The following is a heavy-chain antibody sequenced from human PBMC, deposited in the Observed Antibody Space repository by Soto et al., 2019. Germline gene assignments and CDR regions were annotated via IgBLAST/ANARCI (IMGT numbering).Heavy chain of an antibody. CDR1: GGSISTSRSY. J-gene: IGHJ5*02. CDR2: IFYSGST. V-gene: IGHV4-39*01. Sequence: SETLSLTCNVSGGSISTSRSYWAWIRQPPGKGLEWLANIFYSGSTYYNPSLASRVTVSVDTPKNEFSLKLRSVTAADTVVYYCARQPTTGDTDLWFDPWGQGTLVTVSS. D-gene: IGHD2-21*01. CDR3: ARQPTTGDTDLWFDP.